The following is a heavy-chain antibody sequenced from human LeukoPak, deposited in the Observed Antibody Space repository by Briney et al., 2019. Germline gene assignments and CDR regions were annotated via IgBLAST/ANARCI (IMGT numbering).Heavy chain of an antibody. CDR2: ISDDGSNK. D-gene: IGHD6-19*01. CDR3: AKDGSSGWYQKSPFDY. V-gene: IGHV3-30*18. Sequence: HTGGSLRLSCAASGFTFSSYGMHWVRQAPGKGLEWVALISDDGSNKYYADSVKGRFTISRDNPKNTLYLQMNSLRAEDTAVYHCAKDGSSGWYQKSPFDYWGQGTLVTVSS. CDR1: GFTFSSYG. J-gene: IGHJ4*02.